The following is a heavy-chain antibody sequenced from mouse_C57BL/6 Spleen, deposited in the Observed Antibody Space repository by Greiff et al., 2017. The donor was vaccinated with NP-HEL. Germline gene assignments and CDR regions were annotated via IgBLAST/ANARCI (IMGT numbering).Heavy chain of an antibody. V-gene: IGHV3-6*01. CDR3: ATDSPNREFAY. Sequence: EVKLMESGPGLVKPSQSLSLTCSVTGYSITSGYYWNWIRQFPGNKLEWMGYISYDGSNNYNPSLKNRISITRDTSKNQFFLKLNSVTTEDTATYYCATDSPNREFAYWGQGTLVTVSA. CDR1: GYSITSGYY. J-gene: IGHJ3*01. D-gene: IGHD4-1*01. CDR2: ISYDGSN.